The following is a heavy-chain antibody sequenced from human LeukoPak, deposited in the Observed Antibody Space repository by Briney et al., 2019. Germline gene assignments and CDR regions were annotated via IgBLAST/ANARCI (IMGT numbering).Heavy chain of an antibody. CDR1: GFTFSSYA. V-gene: IGHV3-23*01. CDR2: ISGSGGST. J-gene: IGHJ4*02. Sequence: GGSLRLSCAASGFTFSSYAMSWVRQAPGKGLEWVSAISGSGGSTYYADSVKGRFTISRDNSKNTLYLQMDSLRAEDAAVYYCAKDTTDTAMVSPFDYWGQGTLVTVSS. D-gene: IGHD5-18*01. CDR3: AKDTTDTAMVSPFDY.